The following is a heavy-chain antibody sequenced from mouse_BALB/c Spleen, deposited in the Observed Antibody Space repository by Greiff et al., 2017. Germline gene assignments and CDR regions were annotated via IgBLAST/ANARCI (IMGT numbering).Heavy chain of an antibody. D-gene: IGHD2-14*01. V-gene: IGHV5-17*02. Sequence: EVQRVESGGGLVQPGGSRKLSCAASGFTFSSFGMHWVRQAPEKGLEWVAYISSGSSTIYYADTVKGRFTISRDNPKNTLFLQMTSLRSEDTAMYYCAREVRRPSYFDYWGQGTTLTVSS. CDR1: GFTFSSFG. CDR3: AREVRRPSYFDY. CDR2: ISSGSSTI. J-gene: IGHJ2*01.